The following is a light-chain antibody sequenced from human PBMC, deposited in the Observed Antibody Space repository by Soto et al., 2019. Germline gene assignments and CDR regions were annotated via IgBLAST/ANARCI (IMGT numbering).Light chain of an antibody. Sequence: DIRMTQSPSSLSASVGDRVTITCRASQSFDTHLNWYQHHPGKAPIALIYEASNLQSGVPSRFSGSGSGTDFTLTISGLQPDDSATYYCHQTYSPPDTFGQGTKVDIK. V-gene: IGKV1-39*01. J-gene: IGKJ1*01. CDR1: QSFDTH. CDR2: EAS. CDR3: HQTYSPPDT.